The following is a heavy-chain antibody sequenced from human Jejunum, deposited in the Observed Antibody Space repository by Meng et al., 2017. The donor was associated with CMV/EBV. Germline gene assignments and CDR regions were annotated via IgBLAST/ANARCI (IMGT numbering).Heavy chain of an antibody. CDR3: AKGLNSGSRYSAFDI. CDR2: YYSGTT. V-gene: IGHV3-23*01. J-gene: IGHJ3*02. D-gene: IGHD3-22*01. Sequence: SGFTFSAFAMGWVRLGPGTGLEWVSSVYYSGTTHYADSVKGRFTVSRDTSMDTLYLQLNNLRVEDTAVYYCAKGLNSGSRYSAFDILGQGTMVTVSS. CDR1: GFTFSAFA.